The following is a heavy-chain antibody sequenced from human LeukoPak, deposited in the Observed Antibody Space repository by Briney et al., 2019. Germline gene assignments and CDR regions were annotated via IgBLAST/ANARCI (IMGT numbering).Heavy chain of an antibody. V-gene: IGHV4-39*01. CDR2: IYYSGST. CDR1: GGSISSSSYY. J-gene: IGHJ4*02. D-gene: IGHD5-18*01. Sequence: PSETLSLTCTVSGGSISSSSYYWGWIRQPPGKGLEWIGSIYYSGSTYYNPSLKSRVTISVDTSKNQFSLKLSSVTAADTAVYYCARQSPSGYSYGAYYFDYWGQGTLVTVSS. CDR3: ARQSPSGYSYGAYYFDY.